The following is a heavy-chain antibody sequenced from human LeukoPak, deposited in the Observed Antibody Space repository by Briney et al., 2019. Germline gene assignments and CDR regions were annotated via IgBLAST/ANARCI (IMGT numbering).Heavy chain of an antibody. Sequence: GGSLRLPCAASGFTFSSYAMHWVRQAPGKGLEWVAVISYDGSNKYYADSVKGRFTISRDNSKNTLYLQMNSLRAEDTAVYYCARAMTPGTGRFDYWGQGTLVTVSS. CDR3: ARAMTPGTGRFDY. CDR1: GFTFSSYA. J-gene: IGHJ4*02. D-gene: IGHD1-14*01. V-gene: IGHV3-30*04. CDR2: ISYDGSNK.